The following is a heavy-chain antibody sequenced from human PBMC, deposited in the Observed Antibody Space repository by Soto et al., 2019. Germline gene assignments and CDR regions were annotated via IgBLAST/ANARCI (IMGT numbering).Heavy chain of an antibody. D-gene: IGHD1-26*01. CDR1: GGVFSLYG. CDR3: ASTGGAPEVDGSGRGDAFDI. J-gene: IGHJ3*02. Sequence: QVQLVQSGAEVKRPGSSVRVSCKASGGVFSLYGFSWVRQVPGHGPEWVGGVLPISGTANYAEKYQGRVTITEDKATSTGYMEWNSLTYEGTAVYYGASTGGAPEVDGSGRGDAFDIWGPGTKVTVSA. CDR2: VLPISGTA. V-gene: IGHV1-69*06.